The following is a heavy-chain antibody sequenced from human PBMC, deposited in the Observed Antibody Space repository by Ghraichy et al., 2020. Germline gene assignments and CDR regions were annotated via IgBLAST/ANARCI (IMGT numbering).Heavy chain of an antibody. Sequence: SVKVSGKASGGTFSSYAISWVRQAPGQGLEWMGGIIPILGIANYAQKFQGRVTITADKSTSTAYMELSSLRSEDTAVYYCARENYDILTGYYYSAFDYWGQGTLVTVSS. V-gene: IGHV1-69*10. CDR1: GGTFSSYA. CDR2: IIPILGIA. J-gene: IGHJ4*02. CDR3: ARENYDILTGYYYSAFDY. D-gene: IGHD3-9*01.